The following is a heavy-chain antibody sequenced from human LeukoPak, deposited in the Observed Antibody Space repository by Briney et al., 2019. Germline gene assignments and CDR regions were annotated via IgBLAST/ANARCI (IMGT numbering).Heavy chain of an antibody. CDR1: GFTFSSYG. V-gene: IGHV3-33*01. Sequence: GGSLRLSCAASGFTFSSYGMHWVRQAPGRGLEWVAVMWGDGSNTFYADSVKGRFTISRDDSKNTVYLQMNSLRAEDTAVYYCARDPRITMVRGVIGPSPPPPDYCGPGTLGTVS. J-gene: IGHJ4*02. D-gene: IGHD3-10*01. CDR2: MWGDGSNT. CDR3: ARDPRITMVRGVIGPSPPPPDY.